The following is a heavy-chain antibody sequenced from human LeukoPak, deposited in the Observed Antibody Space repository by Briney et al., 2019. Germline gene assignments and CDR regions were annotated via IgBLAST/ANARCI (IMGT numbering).Heavy chain of an antibody. CDR2: IRYDGSNK. CDR3: AKDSEYRDYDSTSSHFEN. D-gene: IGHD5-12*01. Sequence: GGSLRLSCAASGFSFRSFGMHWVRQAPGKGLEWVAFIRYDGSNKYYGDFVKGRFTISRDDSKNTLYLQMNSLRADDTAMYYCAKDSEYRDYDSTSSHFENWGQGTLVTVSS. V-gene: IGHV3-30*02. CDR1: GFSFRSFG. J-gene: IGHJ4*02.